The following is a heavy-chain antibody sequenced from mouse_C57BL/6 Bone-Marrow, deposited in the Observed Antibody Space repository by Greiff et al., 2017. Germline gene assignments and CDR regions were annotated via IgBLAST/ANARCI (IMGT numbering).Heavy chain of an antibody. CDR2: INSDGGST. V-gene: IGHV5-2*03. Sequence: RVVESGGGLVQPGKSLKLSWDSNKSEFPSHDMSWVRKTPEKRRELVAAINSDGGSTYYPDTMERRFIISRDNTKKTLYLQMSSLRSEDTALYYCARRAMITTLFDYWGQGTTLTVSS. J-gene: IGHJ2*01. CDR1: KSEFPSHD. CDR3: ARRAMITTLFDY. D-gene: IGHD2-1*01.